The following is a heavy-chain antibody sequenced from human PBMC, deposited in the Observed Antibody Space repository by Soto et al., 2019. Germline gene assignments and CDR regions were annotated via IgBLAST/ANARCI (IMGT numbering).Heavy chain of an antibody. V-gene: IGHV4-34*01. D-gene: IGHD2-8*01. Sequence: LSLTCAVYGGSFSGYYWSWIRQPPGKGLEWIGEINHSGSTNYNPSLKSRVTISVDTSKNQFSLKLSSVTAADTAVYYCARSAPLGYCTNGVCYAAPNWFDPWGQGTLVTVSS. CDR2: INHSGST. CDR3: ARSAPLGYCTNGVCYAAPNWFDP. CDR1: GGSFSGYY. J-gene: IGHJ5*02.